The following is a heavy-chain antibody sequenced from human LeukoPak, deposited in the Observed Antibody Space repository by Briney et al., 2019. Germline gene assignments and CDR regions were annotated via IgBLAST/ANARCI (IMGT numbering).Heavy chain of an antibody. CDR2: IYPGDSDT. J-gene: IGHJ4*02. CDR1: GYSFTSYW. Sequence: AESLKISCKGSGYSFTSYWIVWVRQMAGKSLEWMGIIYPGDSDTRYSPSFQCQVTISADKSISTAYLQWSSLKASDTAMYYCARHGGGDSSGYFDYWGQGTLVTVSS. D-gene: IGHD3-22*01. CDR3: ARHGGGDSSGYFDY. V-gene: IGHV5-51*01.